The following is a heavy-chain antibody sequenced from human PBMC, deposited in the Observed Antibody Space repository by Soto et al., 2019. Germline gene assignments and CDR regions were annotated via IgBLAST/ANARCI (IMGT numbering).Heavy chain of an antibody. J-gene: IGHJ4*02. D-gene: IGHD1-1*01. Sequence: AASVKVSCKASGYTLTSFYMHWMRQAPGQGLEWMGVIDPSAGSTTYAQKFKGRVRMTRDTFTSTVFMELSSLRSEDTAVYYCARSPRPTGTTLYYFDSWGQRTLVTVS. V-gene: IGHV1-46*01. CDR1: GYTLTSFY. CDR2: IDPSAGST. CDR3: ARSPRPTGTTLYYFDS.